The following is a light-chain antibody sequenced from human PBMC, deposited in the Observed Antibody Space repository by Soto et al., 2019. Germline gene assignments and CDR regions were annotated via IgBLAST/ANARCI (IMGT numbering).Light chain of an antibody. J-gene: IGKJ1*01. Sequence: EIVLTQSPGTLSLSPGERATLSCRDSQSISSHYLAWYQQKPGQATRRLIYGASSRATGIPDRFSGSGSGTDFSLTIGRLEPEDFAVDYCQQYGTSPETVGQGTKVEIK. CDR1: QSISSHY. V-gene: IGKV3-20*01. CDR2: GAS. CDR3: QQYGTSPET.